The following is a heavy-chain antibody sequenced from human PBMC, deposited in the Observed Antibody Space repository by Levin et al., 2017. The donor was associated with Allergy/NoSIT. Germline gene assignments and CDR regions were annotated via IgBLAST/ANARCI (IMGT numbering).Heavy chain of an antibody. Sequence: GGSLRLSCAASGFIFSTYGMHWVRQAPGKGLEWVAVIWYDGSNKYYADSVEGRFTISRDNSKNTLYLQMNSLRAEDTAVYYCARVMYSDYDYSLSYWGQGTLVTVSS. CDR1: GFIFSTYG. CDR3: ARVMYSDYDYSLSY. CDR2: IWYDGSNK. D-gene: IGHD5-12*01. V-gene: IGHV3-33*01. J-gene: IGHJ4*02.